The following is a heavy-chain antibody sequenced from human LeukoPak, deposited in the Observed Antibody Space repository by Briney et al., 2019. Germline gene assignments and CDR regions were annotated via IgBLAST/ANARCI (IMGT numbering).Heavy chain of an antibody. Sequence: GGSLRLSCAASGFTFSSYSMNWVRQAPGKGLEWVSSISSSSSYIYYADSVKGRFTISRDNAKNSLYLQMDSLRAEDTAVYYCARDLDSSGLVAYWGQGTLVTVSS. D-gene: IGHD6-19*01. CDR2: ISSSSSYI. J-gene: IGHJ4*02. CDR1: GFTFSSYS. V-gene: IGHV3-21*01. CDR3: ARDLDSSGLVAY.